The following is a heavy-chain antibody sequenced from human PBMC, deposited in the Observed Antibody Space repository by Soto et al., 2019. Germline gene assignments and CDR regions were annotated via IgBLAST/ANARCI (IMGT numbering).Heavy chain of an antibody. V-gene: IGHV3-30*18. CDR3: AKALSPEGNDAFDI. D-gene: IGHD6-13*01. CDR1: GFTFSSYG. J-gene: IGHJ3*02. Sequence: PCGSLRLPCAAYGFTFSSYGMHWVRQAPGKGLEWVAVISYDGSNKYYADSVKGRFTISRDNSKNTLYLQMNSLRAEDTAVYYCAKALSPEGNDAFDIWGQGTMVTVSS. CDR2: ISYDGSNK.